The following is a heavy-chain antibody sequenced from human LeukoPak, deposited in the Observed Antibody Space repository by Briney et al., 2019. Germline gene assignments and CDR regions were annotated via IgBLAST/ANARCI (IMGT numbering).Heavy chain of an antibody. CDR3: ARKAYGDFD. J-gene: IGHJ4*02. D-gene: IGHD4-17*01. CDR1: GFTFSSVW. Sequence: GRSLRLSCAGSGFTFSSVWMTWLRQAPGRGQEWVANIKQDGSDKNYVDSVKGRFTISRDNDKNSLYLQMNSLRVEDTAMYYCARKAYGDFDWGQGTLVTVSS. V-gene: IGHV3-7*01. CDR2: IKQDGSDK.